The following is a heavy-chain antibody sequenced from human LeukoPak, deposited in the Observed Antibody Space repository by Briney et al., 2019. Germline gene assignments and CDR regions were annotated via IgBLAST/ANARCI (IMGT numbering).Heavy chain of an antibody. CDR3: AKEASVGIHDYSIYYFDY. D-gene: IGHD4-11*01. CDR1: GFTFSSYG. Sequence: GGSLRLSCAASGFTFSSYGMHWVRQAPGKGLEWVAVIWYDGSNKYYADSVKGRFTISRDNSKNTLYLQMNSLRAEDTAVYYCAKEASVGIHDYSIYYFDYWGQGTLVTVSS. J-gene: IGHJ4*02. V-gene: IGHV3-33*06. CDR2: IWYDGSNK.